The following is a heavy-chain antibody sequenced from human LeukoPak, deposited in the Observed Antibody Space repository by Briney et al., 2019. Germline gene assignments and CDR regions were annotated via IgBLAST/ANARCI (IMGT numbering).Heavy chain of an antibody. V-gene: IGHV1-8*01. CDR2: MNPNSGNT. CDR1: GYTFTSYD. J-gene: IGHJ4*02. D-gene: IGHD3-10*01. Sequence: ASVKVSCKASGYTFTSYDINWVRQATGQGLEWMGWMNPNSGNTGYAQKFQGRVTMTRNTSISTAYMELSSLRSEDTAVYYCARGDPYGSGSLGLYYFDYWGQGTLVTVSS. CDR3: ARGDPYGSGSLGLYYFDY.